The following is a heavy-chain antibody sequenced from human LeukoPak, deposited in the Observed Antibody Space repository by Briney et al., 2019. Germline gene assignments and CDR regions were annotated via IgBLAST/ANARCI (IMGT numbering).Heavy chain of an antibody. D-gene: IGHD5-12*01. V-gene: IGHV3-74*03. CDR2: INSDGSSI. CDR1: GFTFSSYL. CDR3: AREGRVSGYDFDC. Sequence: PGGSLRLSCAASGFTFSSYLMHWVRQAPGQGLVWVSRINSDGSSITYADSVKGRFTISRDNAKNTLYLQVNSLRVEDTAVYYCAREGRVSGYDFDCWGQGTLVTVSS. J-gene: IGHJ4*02.